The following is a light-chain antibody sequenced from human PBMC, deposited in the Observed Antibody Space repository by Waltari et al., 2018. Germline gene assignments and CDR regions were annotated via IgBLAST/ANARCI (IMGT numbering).Light chain of an antibody. CDR1: QSVSSN. J-gene: IGKJ1*01. CDR2: AAS. CDR3: QQYNGWPRT. V-gene: IGKV3-15*01. Sequence: EIVMTQSPATLSVSPGDRATLSCRASQSVSSNLAWYQQHPGQAPRLLLCAASTRATGVPARFSGSGSGTDFTLTISSLQSEDFAVYYCQQYNGWPRTFGQGTKVEI.